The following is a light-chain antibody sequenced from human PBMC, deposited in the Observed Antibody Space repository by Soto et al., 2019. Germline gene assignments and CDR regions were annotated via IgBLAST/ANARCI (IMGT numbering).Light chain of an antibody. Sequence: DIQLTQSPSFLSASVGDRVTITCRASQGISSYLAWYQQRAGKAPKFLMYAAPTLQSGVPSRFSGSGSGTEFALTISSLQPEDFGTYYCQQLKNYPLTFVGGIKVDI. J-gene: IGKJ4*01. CDR1: QGISSY. CDR3: QQLKNYPLT. V-gene: IGKV1-9*01. CDR2: AAP.